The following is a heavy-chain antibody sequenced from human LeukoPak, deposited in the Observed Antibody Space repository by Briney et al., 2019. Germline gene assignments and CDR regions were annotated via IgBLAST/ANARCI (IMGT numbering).Heavy chain of an antibody. CDR1: GGSLTGYY. D-gene: IGHD3-16*01. J-gene: IGHJ4*02. Sequence: SETLSLTCAVSGGSLTGYYWSWIRQPPGKGLEWLGEINDRGSTNYNPSLKSRLTISVDTSKNQFSLKLTSMTAADTAVYYCARGHRLFGGDWGQGGLVTVSS. CDR2: INDRGST. V-gene: IGHV4-34*01. CDR3: ARGHRLFGGD.